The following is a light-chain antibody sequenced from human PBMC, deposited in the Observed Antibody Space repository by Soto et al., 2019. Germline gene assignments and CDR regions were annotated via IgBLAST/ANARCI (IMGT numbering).Light chain of an antibody. CDR2: AAS. Sequence: DIQMTQSPSSLSASVEDRVIITCRASQSISNHLNWYQQKPGKAPKLLIFAASSLQSGVPSRFSGSRSGPDFTLTISSLQPEDFAPYYCQQSYSSPPTFCQGSKVDIK. CDR3: QQSYSSPPT. CDR1: QSISNH. V-gene: IGKV1-39*01. J-gene: IGKJ1*01.